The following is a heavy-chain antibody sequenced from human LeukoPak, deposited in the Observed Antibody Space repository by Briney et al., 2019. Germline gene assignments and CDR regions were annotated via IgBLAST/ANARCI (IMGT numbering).Heavy chain of an antibody. CDR3: TTGPDTAMAEFDY. CDR1: GFTFSNAW. V-gene: IGHV3-15*01. J-gene: IGHJ4*02. CDR2: IKSKTDGGTT. D-gene: IGHD5-18*01. Sequence: GGSLRLSCAASGFTFSNAWMSWVRQAPGKGLKWVGRIKSKTDGGTTDYAAPVKGRFTISRDDSKNTLYLQMNSLKTEDTAVYYCTTGPDTAMAEFDYWGQGTLVTVSS.